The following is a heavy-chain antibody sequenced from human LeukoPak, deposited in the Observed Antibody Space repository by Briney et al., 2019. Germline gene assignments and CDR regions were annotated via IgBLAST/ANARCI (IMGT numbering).Heavy chain of an antibody. CDR1: GGSISSRSYY. V-gene: IGHV4-39*07. Sequence: SETLALTCTVSGGSISSRSYYWGWIRQPPGKGLEWIGSIYYSGSTYYNTSLKSRVPISVDTSKNQFSLKLSSVTAADTAVYYCARDYSGGNSGPSATPRYFDYCGQGTLVPVSS. D-gene: IGHD4-23*01. J-gene: IGHJ4*02. CDR3: ARDYSGGNSGPSATPRYFDY. CDR2: IYYSGST.